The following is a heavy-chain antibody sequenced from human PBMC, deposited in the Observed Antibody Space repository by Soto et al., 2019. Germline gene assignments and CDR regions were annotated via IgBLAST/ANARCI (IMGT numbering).Heavy chain of an antibody. CDR2: IIPIFGTA. CDR3: ATRRWGTVTTYYFDY. J-gene: IGHJ4*02. CDR1: GGTFSSYA. V-gene: IGHV1-69*01. Sequence: QVQLVQSGAEVKKPGSSVKVSCKASGGTFSSYAISWVRQAPGQGLEWMGGIIPIFGTANYAQKFQGRVTITADESTSTAYTELSSLRSEDTAVYYCATRRWGTVTTYYFDYWGQGTLVTVSS. D-gene: IGHD4-17*01.